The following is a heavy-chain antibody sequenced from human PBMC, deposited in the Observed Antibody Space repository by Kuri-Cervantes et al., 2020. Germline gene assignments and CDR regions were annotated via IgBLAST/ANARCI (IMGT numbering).Heavy chain of an antibody. CDR1: GGSISSSSYY. CDR3: ASNPGEYCGGDRYSNNWFDP. V-gene: IGHV4-39*01. Sequence: SETLSLTCTVSGGSISSSSYYWGWIRQPPGKGLEWIGSIYYSGSTYYNPSLKSRVTISVDTSKNQFSLKLSSVTAADTAVYYCASNPGEYCGGDRYSNNWFDPWGQGTLVTVSS. J-gene: IGHJ5*02. CDR2: IYYSGST. D-gene: IGHD2-21*02.